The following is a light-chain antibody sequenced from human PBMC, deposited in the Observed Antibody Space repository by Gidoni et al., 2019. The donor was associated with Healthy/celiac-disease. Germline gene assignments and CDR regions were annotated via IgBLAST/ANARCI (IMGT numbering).Light chain of an antibody. CDR3: MQALQTPRT. Sequence: DIVMTQSPLSLPVTPGEPASISCRSSQSLLHSNGYNYLDWYLQKPGQSPQLLIYLGSNRASGVPDRFSGSGSDTDFTLKISRVEAEDVGVYYCMQALQTPRTFXQXTKVEIK. CDR2: LGS. J-gene: IGKJ1*01. CDR1: QSLLHSNGYNY. V-gene: IGKV2-28*01.